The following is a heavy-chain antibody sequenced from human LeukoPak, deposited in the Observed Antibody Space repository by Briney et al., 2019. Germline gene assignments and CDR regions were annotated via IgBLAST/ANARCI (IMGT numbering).Heavy chain of an antibody. V-gene: IGHV3-23*01. CDR2: ICGGGAGT. CDR1: GFTFSSYA. D-gene: IGHD6-19*01. Sequence: GWSLRLSCAGSGFTFSSYAMHWVRQAPGKELEGISAICGGGAGTHYAVSVKGLFTISRDASKNTLYLQMNSLRAEDTARYSCAKVSYGSGLYGSAFDYWGPGTLVTVSS. J-gene: IGHJ4*02. CDR3: AKVSYGSGLYGSAFDY.